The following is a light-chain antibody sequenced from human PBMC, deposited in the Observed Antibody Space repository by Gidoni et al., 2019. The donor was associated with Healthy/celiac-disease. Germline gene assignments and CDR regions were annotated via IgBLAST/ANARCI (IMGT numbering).Light chain of an antibody. CDR3: QQYNNWPGT. V-gene: IGKV3-15*01. CDR2: GAS. J-gene: IGKJ1*01. CDR1: QSVSSN. Sequence: EIVMTQSPATLSVSPGERATLSCRASQSVSSNLAWYQQKPGQAPRLPLYGASTRATGIPARFSGSGSGTEFTLTISSLQSEDFAVYYCQQYNNWPGTFGQGTKVEIK.